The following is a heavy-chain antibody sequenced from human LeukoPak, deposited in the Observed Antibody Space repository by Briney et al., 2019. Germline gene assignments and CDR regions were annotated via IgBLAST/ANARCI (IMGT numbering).Heavy chain of an antibody. J-gene: IGHJ5*02. CDR1: GFTFSSYA. V-gene: IGHV3-23*01. Sequence: GGSLRLSCAASGFTFSSYAMSWVRQAPGKGLEWVSTISGSGVTTYYADSVKGRFTISRDNSKNTLYLQMNSLRAEDTAIYYCARVWAGDLNWFDPWGQGTLVTVSS. CDR3: ARVWAGDLNWFDP. CDR2: ISGSGVTT. D-gene: IGHD3-16*01.